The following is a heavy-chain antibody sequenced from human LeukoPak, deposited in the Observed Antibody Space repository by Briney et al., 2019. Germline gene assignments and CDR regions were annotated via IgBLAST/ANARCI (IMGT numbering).Heavy chain of an antibody. CDR2: ISSSSSYI. J-gene: IGHJ4*02. D-gene: IGHD3-16*02. CDR3: ARESYDYVWGSYRYTPLYYFDY. V-gene: IGHV3-21*01. Sequence: GGSLRLSCAASGFTFSSYSMNWVRQAPGKGLEWVSSISSSSSYIYYADSVKGRFTISRDNAKNSLYLQMNSLRAEDTAVYYCARESYDYVWGSYRYTPLYYFDYWGQGTLVTVSS. CDR1: GFTFSSYS.